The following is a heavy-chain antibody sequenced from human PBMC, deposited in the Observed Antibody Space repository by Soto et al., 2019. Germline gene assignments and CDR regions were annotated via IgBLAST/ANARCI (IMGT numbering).Heavy chain of an antibody. CDR2: IYYIGST. CDR3: SREGVRDFCSGYEKWFDP. J-gene: IGHJ5*02. Sequence: SETLSLTCTVSGGSISSGYYYWSWIRQPPGKGLEWIGYIYYIGSTYYNPSLKSRVTISADTSKNQFSMKLSSVTAADTAVYYSSREGVRDFCSGYEKWFDPWGQRTLVTVYS. CDR1: GGSISSGYYY. V-gene: IGHV4-30-4*01. D-gene: IGHD3-3*01.